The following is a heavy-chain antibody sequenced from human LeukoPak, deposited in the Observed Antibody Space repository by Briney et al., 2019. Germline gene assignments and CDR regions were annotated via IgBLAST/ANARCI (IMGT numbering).Heavy chain of an antibody. CDR3: ASSYSGYQDV. Sequence: PSETLSLTCTVSGGSISSYYWTWIRQPPGKGLEWIGYISYSGSTYYNPSLKSRVTISVDTSKNQFSLKLTSVTAADTAVYYCASSYSGYQDVWGQGTTVTVSS. D-gene: IGHD3-10*01. J-gene: IGHJ6*02. V-gene: IGHV4-59*01. CDR1: GGSISSYY. CDR2: ISYSGST.